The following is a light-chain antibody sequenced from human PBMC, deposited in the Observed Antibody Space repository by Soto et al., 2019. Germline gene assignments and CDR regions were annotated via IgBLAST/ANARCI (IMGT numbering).Light chain of an antibody. Sequence: EIPVTQSPATLSVSPGERATLSCRASQSVRTNLAWYQQKPGQAPRLVIYAASTRASGVPARFSGSGSGTEFTLTISSVQSEDFAVYYCQQYDHWWTFGQGTKVEI. J-gene: IGKJ1*01. V-gene: IGKV3D-15*01. CDR3: QQYDHWWT. CDR1: QSVRTN. CDR2: AAS.